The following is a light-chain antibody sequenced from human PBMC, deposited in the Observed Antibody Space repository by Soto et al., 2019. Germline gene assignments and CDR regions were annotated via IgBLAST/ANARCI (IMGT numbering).Light chain of an antibody. Sequence: VLTQPASVSGSPGQSIAISCTGTSSDVGGFNYVSWYQQHPGKAPKFMIYDVSSRPSGVSDRFSGSKPGNTASLTISGLQAEDEADYYCASYTTSSTYVFGAGTKVTV. CDR2: DVS. CDR3: ASYTTSSTYV. V-gene: IGLV2-14*03. CDR1: SSDVGGFNY. J-gene: IGLJ1*01.